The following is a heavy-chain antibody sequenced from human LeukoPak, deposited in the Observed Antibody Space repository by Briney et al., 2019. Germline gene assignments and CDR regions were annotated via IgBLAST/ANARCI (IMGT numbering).Heavy chain of an antibody. Sequence: SETLSLTCTVSGGSISSGSYYWSWIRQPAGKGLEWIGRIYTSGSTNYNPSLKSRVTISVDTSKNQFSLKLSSVTAADTAVYYCARQNYYDNLDFDYWGQGTLVTVSS. J-gene: IGHJ4*02. CDR2: IYTSGST. CDR1: GGSISSGSYY. V-gene: IGHV4-61*02. D-gene: IGHD3-22*01. CDR3: ARQNYYDNLDFDY.